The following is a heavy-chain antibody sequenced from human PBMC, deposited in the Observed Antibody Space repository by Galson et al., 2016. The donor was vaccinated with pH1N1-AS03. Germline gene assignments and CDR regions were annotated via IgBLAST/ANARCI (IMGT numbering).Heavy chain of an antibody. V-gene: IGHV3-30-3*01. D-gene: IGHD2-2*01. Sequence: SLRLSCAASGFIFSNYPIHWVRQAPGRGLEWVALISYDGNNKYYADSVKGRFTVSRDNSNNVVWLQMDSLRIEAMAVYYCAIESGVFCSRITCFEWLDDWGQGALVAVSS. J-gene: IGHJ4*02. CDR1: GFIFSNYP. CDR2: ISYDGNNK. CDR3: AIESGVFCSRITCFEWLDD.